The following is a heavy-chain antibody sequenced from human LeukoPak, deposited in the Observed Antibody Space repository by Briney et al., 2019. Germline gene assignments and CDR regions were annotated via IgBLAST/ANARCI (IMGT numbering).Heavy chain of an antibody. V-gene: IGHV4-30-4*01. D-gene: IGHD3-10*01. CDR2: IYYSGST. CDR3: ARVPSSMVRGLDY. CDR1: GGSISSGDYC. Sequence: SETLSLTCTVSGGSISSGDYCWSWIRQPPGKGLEWIGYIYYSGSTYYNPSLKSRVAISVDTSKNQFFLKLSSVTAADTAVYYCARVPSSMVRGLDYWGQGTLVTVSS. J-gene: IGHJ4*02.